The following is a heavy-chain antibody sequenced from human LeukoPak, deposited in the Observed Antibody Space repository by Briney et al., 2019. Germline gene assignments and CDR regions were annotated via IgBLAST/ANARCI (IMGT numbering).Heavy chain of an antibody. CDR2: INPNSGGT. D-gene: IGHD6-13*01. CDR1: GYTFTGYY. V-gene: IGHV1-2*04. Sequence: GASVKVSCKASGYTFTGYYMHWVRQAPGQGLEWMGWINPNSGGTNYAQKFQGWVTMTRDTSISTAYMELSRLTSDDTAVYYCARAGSSSRWVNDYWGQGTLVTVSS. CDR3: ARAGSSSRWVNDY. J-gene: IGHJ4*02.